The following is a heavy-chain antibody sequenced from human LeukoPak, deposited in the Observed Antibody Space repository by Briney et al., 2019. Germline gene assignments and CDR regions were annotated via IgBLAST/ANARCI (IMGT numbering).Heavy chain of an antibody. V-gene: IGHV3-48*04. J-gene: IGHJ4*02. CDR2: ISSTSSAI. CDR3: ARVIGSYGDSAY. D-gene: IGHD3-16*01. Sequence: GGSLRLSCAASGFNFSSYSINWVRQAPGKGLEWLSYISSTSSAIYYADSLKGRFTISRDNAKYSLYLQMNSLRAEDTAVYYCARVIGSYGDSAYWGQGTLVTVSS. CDR1: GFNFSSYS.